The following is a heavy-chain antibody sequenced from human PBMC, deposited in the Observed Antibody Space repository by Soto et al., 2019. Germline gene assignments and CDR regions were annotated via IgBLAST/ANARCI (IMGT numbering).Heavy chain of an antibody. CDR2: IKKDGSQI. CDR3: ARDVSPGSSSLYLDAFEI. Sequence: EVQLVESGGGLVQPGGSLRLSCVASGFSFGSSWMTWVRQAPGKGLEWVAYIKKDGSQISYLDSVRGRFTISRDNAKNSLYLQMSSLRAEDTALYYCARDVSPGSSSLYLDAFEIWGQGTMVTVSS. D-gene: IGHD6-13*01. V-gene: IGHV3-7*05. J-gene: IGHJ3*02. CDR1: GFSFGSSW.